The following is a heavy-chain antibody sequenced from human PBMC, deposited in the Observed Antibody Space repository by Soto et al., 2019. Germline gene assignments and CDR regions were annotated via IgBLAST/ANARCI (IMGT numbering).Heavy chain of an antibody. V-gene: IGHV3-48*01. J-gene: IGHJ5*02. CDR3: ARSYYGSGSRINWFDP. Sequence: PGGSLRLSCAASGFTFSSYSMNWVRQAPGKGLEWVSYISSSSSTIYYADSVKGRFTISRDNAKNSLYLQMNSLRAEDTAVYYCARSYYGSGSRINWFDPWGQGTLVTVSS. CDR1: GFTFSSYS. D-gene: IGHD3-10*01. CDR2: ISSSSSTI.